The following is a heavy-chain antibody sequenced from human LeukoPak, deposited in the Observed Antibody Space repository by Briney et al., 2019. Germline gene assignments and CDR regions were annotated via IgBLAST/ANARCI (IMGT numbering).Heavy chain of an antibody. CDR2: IYYSGST. V-gene: IGHV4-39*07. CDR3: ARSPYYDSSAEGFGY. Sequence: PSETLSLTCTVSGGSISSSSYYWGWIRQPPGKGLEWIGSIYYSGSTYYNPSLKSRVTISVDTSKNQFSLKLSSVTAADTAVYYCARSPYYDSSAEGFGYWGQGTLVTVSS. D-gene: IGHD3-22*01. CDR1: GGSISSSSYY. J-gene: IGHJ4*02.